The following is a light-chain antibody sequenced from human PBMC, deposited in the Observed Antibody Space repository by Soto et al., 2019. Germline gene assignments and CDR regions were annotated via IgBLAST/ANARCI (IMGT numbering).Light chain of an antibody. CDR3: CSYAGSRNVV. Sequence: QSALTQPASVSGSPGQSITISCTATTSDVGSYNLVSWYQQHPGKAPRLMIYEGGKRPSGVPNRFSGSKSGNTASLTISGLQVEDEADYYCCSYAGSRNVVFGGGTKLTVL. CDR2: EGG. V-gene: IGLV2-23*01. CDR1: TSDVGSYNL. J-gene: IGLJ2*01.